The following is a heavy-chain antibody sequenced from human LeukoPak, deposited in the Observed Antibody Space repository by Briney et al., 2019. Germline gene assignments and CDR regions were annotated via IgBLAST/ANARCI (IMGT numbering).Heavy chain of an antibody. CDR3: ARGLQYQLLKALGHYYMDV. J-gene: IGHJ6*03. CDR2: IIPNTGIA. Sequence: SVKVSCKASGGTVGSHAIAWVRQAPGQGPEGVGGIIPNTGIANYAQKFQGRVTISSDESTSTVYMELTSLTSDDTAVYYCARGLQYQLLKALGHYYMDVWGEGPTVSVSS. D-gene: IGHD2-2*01. V-gene: IGHV1-69*01. CDR1: GGTVGSHA.